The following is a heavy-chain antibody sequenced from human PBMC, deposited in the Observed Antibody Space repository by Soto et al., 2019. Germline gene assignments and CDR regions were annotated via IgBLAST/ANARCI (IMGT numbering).Heavy chain of an antibody. D-gene: IGHD2-2*01. V-gene: IGHV4-30-2*01. CDR3: ARGRVVVPAAVMFNCLDP. CDR2: IFHGGST. CDR1: GATITWGDYS. J-gene: IGHJ5*02. Sequence: SGTLSLTCAISGATITWGDYSWNWIRQPPGKGLEWIGYIFHGGSTYYNPSHRSRVTISVDRSRTQFSLKMSSVTAADTAVYYCARGRVVVPAAVMFNCLDPWGQGALVTVSS.